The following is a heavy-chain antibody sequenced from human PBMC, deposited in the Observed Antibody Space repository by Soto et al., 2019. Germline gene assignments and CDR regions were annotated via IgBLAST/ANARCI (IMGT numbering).Heavy chain of an antibody. V-gene: IGHV1-69*01. D-gene: IGHD3-22*01. CDR1: GGTFSSYA. Sequence: QVQLVQSGPEVKKPGSSVKVSCKASGGTFSSYAISWVRQAPGQGLEWMGGIIPIFGTANYAQKFQGRVTITADESTSTAYMELSSLRSEDTVVYYCARDRGYYDSSGYFESDAFDIWGQGTMVTVSS. CDR2: IIPIFGTA. CDR3: ARDRGYYDSSGYFESDAFDI. J-gene: IGHJ3*02.